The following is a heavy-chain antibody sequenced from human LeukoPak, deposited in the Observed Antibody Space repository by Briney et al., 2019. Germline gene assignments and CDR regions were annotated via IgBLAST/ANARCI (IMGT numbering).Heavy chain of an antibody. CDR2: ISGSAHKI. CDR3: AGRPTGYSSGYIH. D-gene: IGHD5-18*01. V-gene: IGHV3-23*01. CDR1: GITFSNYA. Sequence: GGSLRLSYVASGITFSNYAVSWVRQAPEKGLDWVSVISGSAHKIRYADSMKGRFTISRDNSENIVYLQMNNLRVEDTAVYYCAGRPTGYSSGYIHWGQGTLVTVSS. J-gene: IGHJ4*02.